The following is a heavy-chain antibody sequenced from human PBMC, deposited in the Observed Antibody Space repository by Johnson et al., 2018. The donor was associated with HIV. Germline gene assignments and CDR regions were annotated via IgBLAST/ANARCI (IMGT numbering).Heavy chain of an antibody. J-gene: IGHJ3*02. CDR3: ARGEEMATILI. Sequence: MQLVESGGGLVQPGGSLRLSCAASGFTFSSYAMSWVRQAPGKGLEWVSAIRGSGDSTYYADSVKGRFTISRDNSKNTLYPQMNTLRAEDTAVYYCARGEEMATILIWGQGTMVTVSS. V-gene: IGHV3-23*04. D-gene: IGHD5-24*01. CDR1: GFTFSSYA. CDR2: IRGSGDST.